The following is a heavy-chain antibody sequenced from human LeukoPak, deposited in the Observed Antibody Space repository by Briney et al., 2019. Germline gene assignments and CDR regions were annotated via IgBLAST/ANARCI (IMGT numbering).Heavy chain of an antibody. J-gene: IGHJ4*02. CDR3: ARRLIQAEFGD. Sequence: GESLKISCKGSGYSFTNYWISWVRQMPGKGLEWMGIIYPGDSDTIYNPSFQGQVTISADKSISTAYLQWSSLKASDTAIYYCARRLIQAEFGDWGQGTLVTVSS. CDR1: GYSFTNYW. D-gene: IGHD3-10*01. CDR2: IYPGDSDT. V-gene: IGHV5-51*01.